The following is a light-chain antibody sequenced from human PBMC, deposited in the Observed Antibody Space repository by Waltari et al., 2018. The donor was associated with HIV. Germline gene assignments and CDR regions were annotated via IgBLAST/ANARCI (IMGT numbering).Light chain of an antibody. J-gene: IGLJ3*02. CDR3: GTWDTSLDAGV. V-gene: IGLV1-51*01. CDR1: SSNIGHNY. CDR2: DNN. Sequence: SVLTQPPSVSAAPGQKVTISCSGSSSNIGHNYVSWFQQLPGAAPRFLIYDNNQRPSGVPDRFSGSRSGTSATLGVSGLQPGDEADYYCGTWDTSLDAGVFGGGTKLTVL.